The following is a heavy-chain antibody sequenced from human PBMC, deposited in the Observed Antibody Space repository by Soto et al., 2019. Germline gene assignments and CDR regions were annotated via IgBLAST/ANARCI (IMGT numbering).Heavy chain of an antibody. CDR2: IHSSGFA. Sequence: SETLSLTCTVSGGSIASYFWSWIRQPAGKGLEWIGRIHSSGFANYNPSLKSRVTMSIDTPKNQVSLKLNSVTAADTAVYYCATDQVVLVEGTIPGWNWFDPWGQGILVTVS. V-gene: IGHV4-4*07. CDR3: ATDQVVLVEGTIPGWNWFDP. J-gene: IGHJ5*02. CDR1: GGSIASYF. D-gene: IGHD2-8*02.